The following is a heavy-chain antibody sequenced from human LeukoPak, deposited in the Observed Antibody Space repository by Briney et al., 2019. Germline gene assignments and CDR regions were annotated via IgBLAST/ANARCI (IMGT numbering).Heavy chain of an antibody. J-gene: IGHJ4*02. CDR2: ISAYNGNT. Sequence: ASVTVSCKASGYTFTSYGISWVRQAPGQGLEWMGWISAYNGNTNYAQKLQGRVTMTTDTSTSTAYMELRSLRSDDTAVYYCARDLPHYCSGGSRYSRLDYWGQGTLVTVSS. V-gene: IGHV1-18*01. CDR3: ARDLPHYCSGGSRYSRLDY. CDR1: GYTFTSYG. D-gene: IGHD2-15*01.